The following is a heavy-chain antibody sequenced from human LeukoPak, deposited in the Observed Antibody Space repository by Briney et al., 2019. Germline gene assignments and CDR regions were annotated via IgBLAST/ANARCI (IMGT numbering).Heavy chain of an antibody. CDR1: GYTFTTYY. D-gene: IGHD2-21*02. CDR2: INPGAGST. V-gene: IGHV1-46*01. CDR3: ARAHCGGDCSLDD. Sequence: ASVKVSCKASGYTFTTYYIYWVRQAPGQGLEWMGIINPGAGSTTYAQKFQGRVTMTRDTSTSTVYMELSSLRSEDTAVYYCARAHCGGDCSLDDWGQGTLVTVSS. J-gene: IGHJ4*02.